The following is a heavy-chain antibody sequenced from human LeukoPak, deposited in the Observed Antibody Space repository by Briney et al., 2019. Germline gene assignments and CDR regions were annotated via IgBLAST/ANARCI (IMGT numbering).Heavy chain of an antibody. Sequence: SETLSLTCTVSGDSITGYYWGWIRQPPGKGLEWIGNIYYTGNTYYNASLKSRVTISVDTSKNQFSLKVISMTAADTAVYYCARGNYGGNSGYFDLWGRGTLVTVSS. D-gene: IGHD4-23*01. CDR2: IYYTGNT. V-gene: IGHV4-39*07. J-gene: IGHJ2*01. CDR1: GDSITGYY. CDR3: ARGNYGGNSGYFDL.